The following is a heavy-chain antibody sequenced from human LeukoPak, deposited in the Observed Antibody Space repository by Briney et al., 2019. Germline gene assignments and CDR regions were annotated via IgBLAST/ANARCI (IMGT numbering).Heavy chain of an antibody. Sequence: ASVTVSCTASGGTFSSYAISWVRQAPGQGLEWMGWINPNSGGTNYAQKFQGWVTMTRDTSISTAYMELSRLRSDDTAVYYCARDPPYCTNGVCYQFDYWGQGTLVTVS. D-gene: IGHD2-8*01. V-gene: IGHV1-2*04. CDR3: ARDPPYCTNGVCYQFDY. CDR2: INPNSGGT. CDR1: GGTFSSYA. J-gene: IGHJ4*02.